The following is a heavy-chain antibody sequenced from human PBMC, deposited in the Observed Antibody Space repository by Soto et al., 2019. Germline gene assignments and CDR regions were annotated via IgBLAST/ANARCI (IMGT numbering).Heavy chain of an antibody. CDR3: ARGGKKRAARHSVPFDY. V-gene: IGHV1-8*01. Sequence: QVQLVQSGAEVKKPGASVKVSCKASGYTFTSYDINWVRQATGQGLEWMGWMNPNRGNTGYAQKFQGRVTMTRNTSISTAYMELSSLRSEDTAVYYCARGGKKRAARHSVPFDYWGQGTLVTVSS. CDR1: GYTFTSYD. CDR2: MNPNRGNT. J-gene: IGHJ4*02. D-gene: IGHD6-6*01.